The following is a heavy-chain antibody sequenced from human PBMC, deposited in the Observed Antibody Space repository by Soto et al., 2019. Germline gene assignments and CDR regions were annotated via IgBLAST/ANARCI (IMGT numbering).Heavy chain of an antibody. Sequence: PSETLSLTCTVSSSPINSRYYWGWIRQTPGKGLEWVASIYHSGSTHYNPSLKSRATISVDTSNNQFSLRLSSVTAADTAIHYFASTTCGRNFEYWGKGNQVIVSS. J-gene: IGHJ4*02. CDR2: IYHSGST. D-gene: IGHD2-21*01. CDR3: ASTTCGRNFEY. V-gene: IGHV4-38-2*02. CDR1: SSPINSRYY.